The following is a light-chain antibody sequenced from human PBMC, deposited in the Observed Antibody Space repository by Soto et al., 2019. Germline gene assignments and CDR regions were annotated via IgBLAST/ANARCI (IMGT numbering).Light chain of an antibody. V-gene: IGKV3-20*01. CDR2: GAS. J-gene: IGKJ1*01. CDR1: QSVGSKY. Sequence: SVFTQSPGTLALSPGDRATLSCGPGQSVGSKYLAWYQQKPGRSPRLLIYGASSRPTGIPDRFSGSGSGTDFTLTISRLEPEDFAVYYCQQYGSSRWTFGQGTKVDIK. CDR3: QQYGSSRWT.